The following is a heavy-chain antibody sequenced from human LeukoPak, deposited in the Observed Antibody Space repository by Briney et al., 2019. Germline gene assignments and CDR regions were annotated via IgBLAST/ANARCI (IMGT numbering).Heavy chain of an antibody. V-gene: IGHV1-69*06. D-gene: IGHD3-3*01. CDR2: IIPIFGTA. J-gene: IGHJ5*02. CDR1: GGTFSSYA. Sequence: ASVKVSCKASGGTFSSYAISWVRQAPGQGLEWMGGIIPIFGTANYAQKFQGRVTITADKSTSTAYTELSSLRSEDTAVYYCARARSGIPIFGVVIKYNWFDPWGQGTLVTVSS. CDR3: ARARSGIPIFGVVIKYNWFDP.